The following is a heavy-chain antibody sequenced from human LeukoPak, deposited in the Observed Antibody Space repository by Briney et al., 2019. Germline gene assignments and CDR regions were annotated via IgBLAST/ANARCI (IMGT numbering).Heavy chain of an antibody. D-gene: IGHD2-15*01. CDR3: ARSFEGWYYYCMDV. CDR2: LFYGGGT. V-gene: IGHV4-39*01. J-gene: IGHJ6*02. CDR1: GGSINSNDYY. Sequence: SETLSFTCTVSGGSINSNDYYWFYIRQAPGKGLEWIGSLFYGGGTYYNPSLKSRVTMSADTSKNQFSLKLRAVTAADTAVYYGARSFEGWYYYCMDVWGQGTTVTVSS.